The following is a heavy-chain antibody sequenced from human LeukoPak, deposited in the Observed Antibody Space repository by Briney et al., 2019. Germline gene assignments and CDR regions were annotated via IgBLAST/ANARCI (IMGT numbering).Heavy chain of an antibody. Sequence: SETLSLTCAVYGGSFSGYYWSWIRQPPGKGLEWIGEINHSGSTNYNPSLKSRATISVDTSKNQFSLKLSSVTAADTAVYYCARNKLLYYDILTGEYYYYGMDVWGQGTTVTVSS. D-gene: IGHD3-9*01. CDR1: GGSFSGYY. CDR2: INHSGST. V-gene: IGHV4-34*01. J-gene: IGHJ6*02. CDR3: ARNKLLYYDILTGEYYYYGMDV.